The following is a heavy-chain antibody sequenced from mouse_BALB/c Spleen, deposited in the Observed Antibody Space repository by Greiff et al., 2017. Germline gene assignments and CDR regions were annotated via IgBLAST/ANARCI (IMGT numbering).Heavy chain of an antibody. D-gene: IGHD2-14*01. CDR1: GFTFSSYT. CDR3: ARYEDRYGDWFAY. Sequence: EVQVVESGGGLVKPGGSLKLSCAASGFTFSSYTMSWVRQTPEKRLEWVATISSGGGNTYYPDSVKGRFTISRDNAKNNLYLQMSSLRSEDTALYYCARYEDRYGDWFAYWGQGTLVTVSA. J-gene: IGHJ3*01. CDR2: ISSGGGNT. V-gene: IGHV5-9*03.